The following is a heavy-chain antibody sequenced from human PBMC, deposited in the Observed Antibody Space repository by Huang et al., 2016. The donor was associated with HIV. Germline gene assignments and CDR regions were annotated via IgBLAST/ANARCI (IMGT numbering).Heavy chain of an antibody. CDR3: ARDATKNPRGWCDP. D-gene: IGHD3-10*01. V-gene: IGHV4-34*02. CDR2: INHLGSP. CDR1: GGSLSGYY. J-gene: IGHJ5*02. Sequence: QVHLQQWGAGLLKSAETLSLTCAVYGGSLSGYYWNWLRQTPGKGLERSGEINHLGSPKYNQSLKSRVSISMDGSKKQFSLKLRSISDADTAVYFCARDATKNPRGWCDPWGQGTLVTGSS.